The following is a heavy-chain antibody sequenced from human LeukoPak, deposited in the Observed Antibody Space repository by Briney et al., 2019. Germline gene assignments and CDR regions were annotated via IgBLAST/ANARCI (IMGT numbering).Heavy chain of an antibody. CDR1: GGSISSGGYY. CDR2: IYHSGST. J-gene: IGHJ3*02. Sequence: SQTLSLTCTVSGGSISSGGYYWSWIRQPPGKGLEWIGYIYHSGSTYYNPSLKSRVTISVDTSKNQFSLKLSSVTAADTAVYYCASLIVVVPDDHDAFDIWGQGTMVTVSS. D-gene: IGHD2-2*01. CDR3: ASLIVVVPDDHDAFDI. V-gene: IGHV4-30-2*01.